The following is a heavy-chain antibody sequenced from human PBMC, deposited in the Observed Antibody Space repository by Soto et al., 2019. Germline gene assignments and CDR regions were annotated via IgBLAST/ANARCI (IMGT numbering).Heavy chain of an antibody. D-gene: IGHD3-22*01. V-gene: IGHV4-4*02. CDR3: ARAGHNSDPLDY. CDR1: GGSISSSNW. J-gene: IGHJ4*02. Sequence: QVQLQESGPGLVKPSGTLSLTCAVSGGSISSSNWWSWVRQPPGKGLEWIGEIYHSGSTNYNPSRKSRVSISVDKAKNQCSLKLSALTAADTAVYYCARAGHNSDPLDYWGQGPLVTVSS. CDR2: IYHSGST.